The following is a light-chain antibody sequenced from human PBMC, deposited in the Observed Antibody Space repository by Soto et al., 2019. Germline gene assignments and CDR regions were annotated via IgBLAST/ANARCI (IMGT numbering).Light chain of an antibody. CDR3: QQYKSYSPPWT. Sequence: DIQMTQSPSTLSASVGDRVTITCRASQSISSWLAWYQQKPGKAPKLLIYKASSLESGVPSRFSGSRSETEFTLTISRLQPDDFATYYCQQYKSYSPPWTFGQGTKVEIK. J-gene: IGKJ1*01. CDR1: QSISSW. CDR2: KAS. V-gene: IGKV1-5*03.